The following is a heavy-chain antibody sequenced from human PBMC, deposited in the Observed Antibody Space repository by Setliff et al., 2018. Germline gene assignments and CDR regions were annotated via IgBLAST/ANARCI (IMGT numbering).Heavy chain of an antibody. D-gene: IGHD5-12*01. CDR3: ANAQRGYSGYASGDAFDI. CDR1: GFTFSSYG. J-gene: IGHJ3*02. Sequence: GGSLRLSCAASGFTFSSYGMHWVRQAPGKGLEWVTFIRYDGSNKYYADSVKGRFTISRDNSKNTLYLQMNSLRAEDTAVYYCANAQRGYSGYASGDAFDIWGQGTMVTVSS. CDR2: IRYDGSNK. V-gene: IGHV3-30*02.